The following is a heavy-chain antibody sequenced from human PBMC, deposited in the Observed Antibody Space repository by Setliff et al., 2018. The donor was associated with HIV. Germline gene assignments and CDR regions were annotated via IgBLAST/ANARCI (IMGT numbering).Heavy chain of an antibody. CDR1: GGSISNYY. D-gene: IGHD6-13*01. CDR3: ARETASSCFDY. Sequence: PSETLSLTCTVSGGSISNYYWSWIRQPPGKGLAWIGYISASGRTSYNPSLKSRGTMSLDTSKNQYTLKVDSVTAAHTAVYYCARETASSCFDYWGQGSLVTVSS. CDR2: ISASGRT. J-gene: IGHJ4*02. V-gene: IGHV4-4*08.